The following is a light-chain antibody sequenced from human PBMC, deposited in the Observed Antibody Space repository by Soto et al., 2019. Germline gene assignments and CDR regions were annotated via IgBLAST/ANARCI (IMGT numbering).Light chain of an antibody. Sequence: ILLTQSPSSLSASVGDRVTITCRASQGIYTSLAWYQQKPGKAPKLLIYAPSNFQSGVPSRFSGSGSGTHFTLTISSLQPEDFATYYCQQTSAFPRTFGQGTKVDIK. CDR1: QGIYTS. CDR3: QQTSAFPRT. V-gene: IGKV1-9*01. J-gene: IGKJ1*01. CDR2: APS.